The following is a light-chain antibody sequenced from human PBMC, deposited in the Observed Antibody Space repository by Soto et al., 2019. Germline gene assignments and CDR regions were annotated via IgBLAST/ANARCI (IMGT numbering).Light chain of an antibody. CDR3: RKSYSTHRT. V-gene: IGKV1-39*01. CDR1: QSISSY. Sequence: DIQMTQSPSSLSASVGDRVTITCRASQSISSYLNWYQQKPGKAPNLLIYAASSWQSGVPSRFSGSGSCTDFTLTISSLQPEDFSTYYCRKSYSTHRTVGQGTKVEIK. CDR2: AAS. J-gene: IGKJ1*01.